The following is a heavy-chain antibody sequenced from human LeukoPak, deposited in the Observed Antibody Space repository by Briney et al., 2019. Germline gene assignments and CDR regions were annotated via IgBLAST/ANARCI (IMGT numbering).Heavy chain of an antibody. CDR2: IIPIFGTA. D-gene: IGHD2-2*01. V-gene: IGHV1-69*05. CDR1: GGTFISYA. J-gene: IGHJ3*02. CDR3: ARDLASVIVVVPAGLAFDI. Sequence: GASVKVSCKASGGTFISYAISWVRQAPGQGLEWMGRIIPIFGTANYAQKFQGRVTITTDESTSTAYMELSSLRSEDTAVYYCARDLASVIVVVPAGLAFDIWGQGTMVTVSS.